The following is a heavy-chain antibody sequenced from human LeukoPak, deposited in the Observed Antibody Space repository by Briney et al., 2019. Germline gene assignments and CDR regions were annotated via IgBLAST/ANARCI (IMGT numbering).Heavy chain of an antibody. CDR3: ARDSPIAVAGNRGGY. J-gene: IGHJ4*02. CDR2: INPNSGST. V-gene: IGHV1-2*02. CDR1: GYTFTGYY. Sequence: ASVKVSCKASGYTFTGYYMHWVRQAPGQGLEWMGWINPNSGSTNYAQKFQGRVTMTRDTSISTAYMELSRLRSDDTAVYYCARDSPIAVAGNRGGYWGQGTLVTVSS. D-gene: IGHD6-19*01.